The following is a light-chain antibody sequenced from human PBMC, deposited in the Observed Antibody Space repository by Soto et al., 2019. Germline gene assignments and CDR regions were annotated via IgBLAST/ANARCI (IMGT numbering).Light chain of an antibody. CDR1: QSVSSSY. J-gene: IGKJ1*01. V-gene: IGKV3-20*01. CDR3: QQYGSSPRT. Sequence: EIVLTQSPGTLSLSPGDRATLSCRASQSVSSSYLAWYQQKPGQAPRLLIYGASSRATGIPDRFSGSGSGTDFTLTISRLEPDDFAVYYWQQYGSSPRTFGQGTKVEIK. CDR2: GAS.